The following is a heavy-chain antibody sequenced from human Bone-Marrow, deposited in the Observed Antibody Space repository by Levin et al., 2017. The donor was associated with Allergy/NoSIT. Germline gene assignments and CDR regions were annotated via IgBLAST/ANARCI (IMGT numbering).Heavy chain of an antibody. CDR2: VYHRGNT. CDR1: GGSISSGNFW. Sequence: LRLSCTVSGGSISSGNFWWSWIRQPAGGGLEWIGRVYHRGNTNYNPSLSGRVTISVDTSKNQFSLTLTSVTAADTAVYYCGRDRVIVTTDSWGQGTLVTVSS. CDR3: GRDRVIVTTDS. J-gene: IGHJ4*02. V-gene: IGHV4-61*02. D-gene: IGHD1-20*01.